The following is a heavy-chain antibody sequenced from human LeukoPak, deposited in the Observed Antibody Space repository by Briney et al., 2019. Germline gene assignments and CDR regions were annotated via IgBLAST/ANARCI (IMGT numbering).Heavy chain of an antibody. J-gene: IGHJ5*02. V-gene: IGHV3-30*02. CDR3: AKDSSSWYTWFDP. Sequence: GGSLRLSCAASGFTFSSYGMHWVRQAPGKGLEWVAFIRYDGSNKYYADSVKGRFTISRDNSKNTLYLQMNSLRAEDTAVYYCAKDSSSWYTWFDPWGQGTLVTISS. D-gene: IGHD6-13*01. CDR2: IRYDGSNK. CDR1: GFTFSSYG.